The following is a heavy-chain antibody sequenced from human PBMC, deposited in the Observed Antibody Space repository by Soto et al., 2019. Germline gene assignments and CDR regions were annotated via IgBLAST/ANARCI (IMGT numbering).Heavy chain of an antibody. D-gene: IGHD1-26*01. CDR2: ISDRGGNT. J-gene: IGHJ4*02. CDR3: AKEEVGARDY. V-gene: IGHV3-23*01. CDR1: GFTFSNYA. Sequence: EVPLLESGGGLVQPGESLRLSCAASGFTFSNYAMAWVRQAPGKGLEWLSAISDRGGNTYYAGSVKGRFTISRDNSKNTLYLQMNSLRAEDTAVYYCAKEEVGARDYWGQGTLVTVSS.